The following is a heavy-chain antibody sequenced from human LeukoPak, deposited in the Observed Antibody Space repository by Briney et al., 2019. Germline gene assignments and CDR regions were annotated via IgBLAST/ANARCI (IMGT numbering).Heavy chain of an antibody. CDR3: AREGGESYGMDV. J-gene: IGHJ6*04. CDR1: GFTFSNAW. V-gene: IGHV3-7*03. CDR2: IKKEGSEK. D-gene: IGHD3-10*01. Sequence: PGGSLRLSCAASGFTFSNAWLTWVRQAPGKGLEWVANIKKEGSEKHYVDSVKGRFTISRDNAKNSVYLQMNSLRDEDTAVYYCAREGGESYGMDVWGKGTTVTVSS.